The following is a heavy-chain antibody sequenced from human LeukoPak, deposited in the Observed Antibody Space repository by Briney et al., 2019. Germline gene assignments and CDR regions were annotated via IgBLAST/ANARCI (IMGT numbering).Heavy chain of an antibody. D-gene: IGHD5-12*01. CDR2: FYYSGST. CDR3: ARDRAEGGGYWFDP. V-gene: IGHV4-59*01. CDR1: GGSISNYD. J-gene: IGHJ5*02. Sequence: SETLSLTCTVSGGSISNYDWSWIRQPPGKGLEYIGYFYYSGSTNYNPSLKSRVTISIDTSKNQLSLKLTSVTAADTAVYYCARDRAEGGGYWFDPWGQGTLVPVSS.